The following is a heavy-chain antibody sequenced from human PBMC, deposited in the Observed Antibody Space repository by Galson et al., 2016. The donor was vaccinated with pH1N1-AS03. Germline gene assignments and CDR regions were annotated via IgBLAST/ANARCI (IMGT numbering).Heavy chain of an antibody. Sequence: SVKVSCKASGGDFRSFAINWMRQAPGQGLEWMGGIIPSLSTPVYAQQFQGRVSITADDSTYTVFMEVNRLTSEDTAVYYCAREAGITGTMFSGWFDHWGQGTLVTVSS. CDR3: AREAGITGTMFSGWFDH. CDR1: GGDFRSFA. CDR2: IIPSLSTP. J-gene: IGHJ5*02. V-gene: IGHV1-69*13. D-gene: IGHD1-20*01.